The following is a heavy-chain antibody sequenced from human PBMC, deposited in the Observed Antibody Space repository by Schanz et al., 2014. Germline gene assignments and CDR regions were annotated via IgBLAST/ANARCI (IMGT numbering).Heavy chain of an antibody. J-gene: IGHJ6*02. CDR1: GFTFSSYA. CDR2: ISASGGDT. CDR3: LAPDYGMDV. Sequence: EVQLLESGGGLVQPGGSLRLSCAASGFTFSSYAMSWVRQAPGKGLEWVSAISASGGDTYYADSVKGRFTISRDNAKNSLFLQMNSLRAEDTAVYYCLAPDYGMDVWGQGTTVTVSS. V-gene: IGHV3-23*01.